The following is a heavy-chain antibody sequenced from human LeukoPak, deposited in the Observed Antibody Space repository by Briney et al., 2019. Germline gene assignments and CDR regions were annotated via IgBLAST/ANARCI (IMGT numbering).Heavy chain of an antibody. J-gene: IGHJ4*02. CDR3: ARHLAVAAPDY. CDR2: IYYSGST. CDR1: GGSISSYY. V-gene: IGHV4-59*08. Sequence: PSETLSLTCTVSGGSISSYYWSWIRQPPGKGLEWIEYIYYSGSTNYNPSLKSRVTISVDTSKNQFSLKLSSVTAADTAVYYCARHLAVAAPDYWGQGTLVTVAS. D-gene: IGHD6-19*01.